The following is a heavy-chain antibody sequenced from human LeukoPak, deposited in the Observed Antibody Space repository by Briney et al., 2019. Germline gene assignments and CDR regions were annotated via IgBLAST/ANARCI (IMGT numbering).Heavy chain of an antibody. J-gene: IGHJ2*01. CDR2: ISWNSGSI. V-gene: IGHV3-9*01. CDR1: GFTFDDYA. CDR3: AKDKSFSGSYWYFDL. D-gene: IGHD2-15*01. Sequence: PGRSLRLSCAASGFTFDDYAMHWVRQAPGKGLEWVSGISWNSGSIGYADSVKGRFTITRDNAKNSLYLQMSSLRAEDTALYYCAKDKSFSGSYWYFDLWGRGTLVTVSS.